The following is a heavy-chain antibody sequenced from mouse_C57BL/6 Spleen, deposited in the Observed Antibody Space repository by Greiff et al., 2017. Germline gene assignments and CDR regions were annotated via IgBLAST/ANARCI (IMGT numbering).Heavy chain of an antibody. CDR3: ARSGYSNYVWYFDV. V-gene: IGHV1-54*01. J-gene: IGHJ1*03. Sequence: QVQLKQSGAELVRPGTSVKVSCKASGYAFTNYLIEWVKQRPGQGLEWIGVINPGSGATNYNEKFKGKATLTADKSSSTAYMQLSSLTSEDSAVYFCARSGYSNYVWYFDVWGTGTTVTVSS. CDR1: GYAFTNYL. CDR2: INPGSGAT. D-gene: IGHD2-5*01.